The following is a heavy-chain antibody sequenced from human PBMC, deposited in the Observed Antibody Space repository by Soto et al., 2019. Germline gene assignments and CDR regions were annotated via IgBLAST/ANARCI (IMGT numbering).Heavy chain of an antibody. CDR3: ARDPLQWLVRAEYFQH. D-gene: IGHD6-19*01. Sequence: QVQLVQSGAEEKKPGASVKVSCKASGYTFTSYGISWVRQAPGQGLESMGWISAYNGNTNYAQKLQGRVTMTTDTSTSTAYMELRSLRSDDTAVYYCARDPLQWLVRAEYFQHWGQGTLVTVSS. J-gene: IGHJ1*01. CDR1: GYTFTSYG. CDR2: ISAYNGNT. V-gene: IGHV1-18*01.